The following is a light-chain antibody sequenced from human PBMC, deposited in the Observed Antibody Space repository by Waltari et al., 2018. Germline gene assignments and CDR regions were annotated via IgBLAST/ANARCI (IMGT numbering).Light chain of an antibody. CDR2: DDD. V-gene: IGLV2-23*01. Sequence: QSALTQPASVSGSPGQSITISCTGTSSDVASYKLVSWYQQYPGKAAKVMIYDDDRRPSGVSDRFSGSKSGNTASLTISGVQAEDEADYYCCSYAGSYTWVFGGGTKLTVL. CDR1: SSDVASYKL. CDR3: CSYAGSYTWV. J-gene: IGLJ3*02.